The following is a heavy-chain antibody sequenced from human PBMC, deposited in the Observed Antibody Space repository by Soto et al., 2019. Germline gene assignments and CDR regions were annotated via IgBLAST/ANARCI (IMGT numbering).Heavy chain of an antibody. V-gene: IGHV3-23*01. CDR1: GFTFSSYA. CDR3: AKTRGTLNMIFDY. Sequence: GGSLRLSCAASGFTFSSYAMSWVRQAPGKGLEWVSAISGSGGSTYYADSVKGRFTISRDNFKNTLYLQMNSLRVEDTALYYCAKTRGTLNMIFDYWGQGALVTVSS. J-gene: IGHJ4*02. D-gene: IGHD1-26*01. CDR2: ISGSGGST.